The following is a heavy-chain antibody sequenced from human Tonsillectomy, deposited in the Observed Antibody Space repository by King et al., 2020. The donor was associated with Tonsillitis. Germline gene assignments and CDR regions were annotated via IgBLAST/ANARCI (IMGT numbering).Heavy chain of an antibody. V-gene: IGHV4-31*03. D-gene: IGHD3-3*01. Sequence: VQLQESGPGLVKPSQTLSLTCTVSDGSISDGAYYWSWIRQHPGRGLEWIGYIYYSGSTFYNPSLKSRVTLSVDTSKNQFSLKLSSVTAADTAVYYCASVLPTIFGVVNFFYYMDVWGKGTTVTVSS. J-gene: IGHJ6*03. CDR2: IYYSGST. CDR1: DGSISDGAYY. CDR3: ASVLPTIFGVVNFFYYMDV.